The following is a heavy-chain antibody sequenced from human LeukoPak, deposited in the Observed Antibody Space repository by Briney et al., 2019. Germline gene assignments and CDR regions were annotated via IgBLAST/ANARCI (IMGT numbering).Heavy chain of an antibody. CDR3: AWGGFLYPYNWFDP. J-gene: IGHJ5*02. Sequence: ASVNVSCKASGGTFSSYAISWVRQAPGQGLEWMGGIIPIFGTANYAQKFQGRVTITADESTSTAYMELSRLRSDDTAVYYCAWGGFLYPYNWFDPWGQGTLVTVSS. CDR1: GGTFSSYA. D-gene: IGHD3-16*01. CDR2: IIPIFGTA. V-gene: IGHV1-69*13.